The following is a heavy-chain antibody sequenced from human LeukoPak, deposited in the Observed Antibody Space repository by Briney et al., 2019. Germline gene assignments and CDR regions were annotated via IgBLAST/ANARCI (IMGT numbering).Heavy chain of an antibody. Sequence: SVKVSCKASGGTFSSYAITWVRQAPGQGLEWMGGIIPIFGTANYAQKLQGRVTLTTDDSTSTAYMELSSLTSEDTAVYFCARGEPTHYYGSGSKYYMDVWGKGTTVTVSS. D-gene: IGHD3-10*01. V-gene: IGHV1-69*05. CDR2: IIPIFGTA. J-gene: IGHJ6*03. CDR3: ARGEPTHYYGSGSKYYMDV. CDR1: GGTFSSYA.